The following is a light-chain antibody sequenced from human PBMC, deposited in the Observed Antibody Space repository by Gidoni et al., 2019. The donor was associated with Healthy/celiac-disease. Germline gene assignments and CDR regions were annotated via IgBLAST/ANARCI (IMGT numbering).Light chain of an antibody. Sequence: EIALSQSPGTLSLSPGERATRSCRASQSVSSSYLAWYQQKPGQAPRLLIYGASSRATGIPDRFSGSGSGTDFTLTISRLEPEDFAVYYCQQYGSSPLTFGQGTKVEIK. CDR1: QSVSSSY. CDR3: QQYGSSPLT. V-gene: IGKV3-20*01. CDR2: GAS. J-gene: IGKJ1*01.